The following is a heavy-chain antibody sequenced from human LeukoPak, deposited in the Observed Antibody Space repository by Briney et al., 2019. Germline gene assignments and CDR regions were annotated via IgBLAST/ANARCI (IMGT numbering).Heavy chain of an antibody. Sequence: QSGGSLRLSRAASGFIVGNNYMSWVRQAPGKGLEWVSVIYRDGSTYYADSVKGRFTISRDNSKNTLFLQTNSLRAEDTAVYYCAREGVGVTGRNLGFEYWGQGTLVTVSS. CDR3: AREGVGVTGRNLGFEY. CDR1: GFIVGNNY. D-gene: IGHD1-26*01. CDR2: IYRDGST. J-gene: IGHJ4*02. V-gene: IGHV3-53*01.